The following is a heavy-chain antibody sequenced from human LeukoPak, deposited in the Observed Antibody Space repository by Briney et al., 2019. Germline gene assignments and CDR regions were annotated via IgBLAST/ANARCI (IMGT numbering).Heavy chain of an antibody. D-gene: IGHD6-6*01. J-gene: IGHJ4*02. CDR3: AREYSSSSGGPCFDY. CDR2: IYTSGST. CDR1: GYSISSGYY. Sequence: SETLSLTCTVSGYSISSGYYWGWIRQPAGKGLEWIGRIYTSGSTNYNPSLKSRVTMSVDTSKSQFSLKLNSVTAADTAVYYCAREYSSSSGGPCFDYWGQGTLVTVSS. V-gene: IGHV4-4*07.